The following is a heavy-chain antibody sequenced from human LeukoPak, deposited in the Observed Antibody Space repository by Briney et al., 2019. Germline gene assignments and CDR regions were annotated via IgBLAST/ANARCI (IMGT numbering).Heavy chain of an antibody. CDR2: IYYSGST. J-gene: IGHJ3*02. CDR1: GGSISSYY. CDR3: ARDTDYYDSSGYGPFDI. Sequence: SETLSLTCTVSGGSISSYYWSWIRQPPGKGLEWIGYIYYSGSTNYNPSLKSRVTISVDTSKNQFSLKLSSVTAADTAVYYCARDTDYYDSSGYGPFDIWGQGTMVTVSS. V-gene: IGHV4-59*01. D-gene: IGHD3-22*01.